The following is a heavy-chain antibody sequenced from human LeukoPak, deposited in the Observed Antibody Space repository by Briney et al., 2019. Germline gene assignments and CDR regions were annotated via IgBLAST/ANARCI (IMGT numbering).Heavy chain of an antibody. CDR1: GFTFSSYS. Sequence: GGSLRLSCAASGFTFSSYSMNWVRQAPGKGLEWVSSISSSSSYIYYADPVKGRFTISRDNAKNSLYLQMNSLRAEDTAVYYCARDCTVDTAMANDGTDAFDIWGQGTMVTVSS. CDR3: ARDCTVDTAMANDGTDAFDI. D-gene: IGHD5-18*01. CDR2: ISSSSSYI. V-gene: IGHV3-21*01. J-gene: IGHJ3*02.